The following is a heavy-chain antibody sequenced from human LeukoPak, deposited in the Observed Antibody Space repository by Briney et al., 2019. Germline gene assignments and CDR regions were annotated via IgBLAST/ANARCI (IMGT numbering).Heavy chain of an antibody. Sequence: PSETLSLTCTVSGGSISSYYWSWLRQPPGKGLGWIGYIYYSGSTNYNPSLKSRVTISVDTSKNQFSLKLSSVTAADTAVYYCAREDSSGYNRFYYFDYWGQGTLVTVSS. CDR3: AREDSSGYNRFYYFDY. V-gene: IGHV4-59*01. CDR2: IYYSGST. J-gene: IGHJ4*02. D-gene: IGHD3-22*01. CDR1: GGSISSYY.